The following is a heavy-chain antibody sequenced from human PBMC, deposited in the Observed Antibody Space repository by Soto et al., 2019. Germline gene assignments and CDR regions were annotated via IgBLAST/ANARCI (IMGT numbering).Heavy chain of an antibody. J-gene: IGHJ6*02. CDR3: ARGGGTEYCSSTSCYRSDYYYGMDV. D-gene: IGHD2-2*01. Sequence: SETLSLTCAVYGGSFSGYYWSWIRQPPGKGLEWIGEIIHSGSTNYNPSLKSRVTISVDTSKNQFSLKLSSVTAADTAVYYCARGGGTEYCSSTSCYRSDYYYGMDVWGQGTTVTVSS. CDR2: IIHSGST. CDR1: GGSFSGYY. V-gene: IGHV4-34*01.